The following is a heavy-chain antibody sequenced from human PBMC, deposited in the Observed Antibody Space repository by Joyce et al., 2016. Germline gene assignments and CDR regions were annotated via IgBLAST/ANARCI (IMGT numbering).Heavy chain of an antibody. CDR1: GLTLSNYG. D-gene: IGHD6-25*01. V-gene: IGHV3-30*18. CDR2: ISYDGIYK. CDR3: AKILTATYSSGWFLDY. J-gene: IGHJ4*02. Sequence: QVQLVESGGGVVQPGRSLRLSCAASGLTLSNYGVHWVRQGPGKGLEWVAVISYDGIYKYYADSVKGRFTISRDNSKNTVVLEMNSLRTEDTAVYYCAKILTATYSSGWFLDYWGQGTLVTVSS.